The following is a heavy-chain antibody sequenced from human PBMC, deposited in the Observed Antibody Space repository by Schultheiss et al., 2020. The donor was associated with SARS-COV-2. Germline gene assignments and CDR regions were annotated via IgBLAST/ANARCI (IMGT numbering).Heavy chain of an antibody. CDR1: GGSISSYY. CDR3: ARVGEVQGVENYYYGMDV. V-gene: IGHV4-59*01. J-gene: IGHJ6*02. D-gene: IGHD3-10*01. Sequence: SETLSLTCTVSGGSISSYYWSWIRQPPGKGLEWIGYIYYSGSTNYNPSLKSRVTISVDTSKNQFSLKLSSVTAADTAVYYCARVGEVQGVENYYYGMDVWGQGTTVTVSS. CDR2: IYYSGST.